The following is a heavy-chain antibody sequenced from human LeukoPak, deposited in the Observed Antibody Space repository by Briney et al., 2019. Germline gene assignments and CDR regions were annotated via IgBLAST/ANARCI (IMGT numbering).Heavy chain of an antibody. CDR1: EYTFTGYY. CDR3: ARESPDWFDP. Sequence: ASVKVSCKASEYTFTGYYMHWVRQAPGQGLEWMGWINPNSGGTNYAQKFQGRVTMTRDTSIGTAYMELSRLRSDDTAVYYCARESPDWFDPWGQGTLVTVSS. CDR2: INPNSGGT. J-gene: IGHJ5*02. V-gene: IGHV1-2*02.